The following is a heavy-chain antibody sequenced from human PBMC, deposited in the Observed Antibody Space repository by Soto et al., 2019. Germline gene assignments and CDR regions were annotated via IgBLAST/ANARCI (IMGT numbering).Heavy chain of an antibody. J-gene: IGHJ6*02. CDR3: TRYTYTSRYSYYGMDV. Sequence: GGSVRLSCTVSGFTFGDYAMSWSRQAPGKGLEWVGVIRSKAYGETTDYAASVKGRFTILRDDSKSIAYLQMNSLQSEDTGVYYCTRYTYTSRYSYYGMDVWGHGTTVTVSS. D-gene: IGHD2-2*01. CDR1: GFTFGDYA. V-gene: IGHV3-49*03. CDR2: IRSKAYGETT.